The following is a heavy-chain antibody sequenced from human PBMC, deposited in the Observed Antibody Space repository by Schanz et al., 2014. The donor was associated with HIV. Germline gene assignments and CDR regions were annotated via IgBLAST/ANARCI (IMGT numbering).Heavy chain of an antibody. Sequence: QVQLVESGGGVVQPGRSLRLSCAASGFSFSSYGMHWVRQAPGKGLGWAAILWFDGSIDYYVDSVKGRFTVFRDNSKNTLYLQMNSLSPEDTAVYYCARDNRGDYYLDSWGQGTLVTVSS. CDR1: GFSFSSYG. J-gene: IGHJ4*02. V-gene: IGHV3-33*01. CDR2: LWFDGSID. D-gene: IGHD4-17*01. CDR3: ARDNRGDYYLDS.